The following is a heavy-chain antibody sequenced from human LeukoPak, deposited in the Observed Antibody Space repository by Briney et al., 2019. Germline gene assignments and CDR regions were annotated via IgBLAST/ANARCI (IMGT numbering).Heavy chain of an antibody. D-gene: IGHD2-2*01. J-gene: IGHJ6*03. V-gene: IGHV1-2*02. Sequence: GASVKVSCKASGYTFTGYYMHWVRQAPGQGLEWMGWINPNSGGTNYAQKFQGRVTMTRDTSISTAYMELSRLRSDDTAVYYCARGPRAYGEDIVVVPAAISAYYYYYMDVWGKGTTVTVSS. CDR2: INPNSGGT. CDR1: GYTFTGYY. CDR3: ARGPRAYGEDIVVVPAAISAYYYYYMDV.